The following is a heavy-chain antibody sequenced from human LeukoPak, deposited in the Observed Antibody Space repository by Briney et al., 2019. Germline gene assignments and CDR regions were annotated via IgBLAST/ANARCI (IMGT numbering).Heavy chain of an antibody. V-gene: IGHV1-69*01. Sequence: SVKVSCKTSGGSFNNYAITWVRQAPGQGLEWMGGITPIFGPAKYAEKFQDRVTITADESTSTAYMELSSLRSEDTAVYYCARSHQNVLRFLERLYYMDVWGKGTTVTVSS. D-gene: IGHD3-3*01. CDR2: ITPIFGPA. CDR3: ARSHQNVLRFLERLYYMDV. CDR1: GGSFNNYA. J-gene: IGHJ6*03.